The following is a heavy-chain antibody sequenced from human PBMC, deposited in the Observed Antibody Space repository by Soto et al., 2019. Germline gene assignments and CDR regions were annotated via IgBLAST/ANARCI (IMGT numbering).Heavy chain of an antibody. D-gene: IGHD3-10*01. J-gene: IGHJ6*02. CDR3: AKSRPRWEGKVRGVSAWYYYGMDV. CDR2: ISGSGGST. Sequence: PGGSLRLSCAASGFTFSSYAMSWVRQAPGKGLEWVSAISGSGGSTYYADSVKGRFTISRDNSKNTLYLQMNSLRAEDTAVYYCAKSRPRWEGKVRGVSAWYYYGMDVWGQGTTVTVSS. CDR1: GFTFSSYA. V-gene: IGHV3-23*01.